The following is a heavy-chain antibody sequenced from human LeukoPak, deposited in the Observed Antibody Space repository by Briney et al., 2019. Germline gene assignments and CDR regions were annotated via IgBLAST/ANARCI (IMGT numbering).Heavy chain of an antibody. Sequence: ASVKVSFTASGYTFTSYAMNWVRQAPGQGLEWMGWINTNTGNPTYAQGFTGRFVFSLDTSVSTAYLQISSLKAEDTAVYYCARDAAYSNYYWFDPWGQGTLVTVSS. D-gene: IGHD4-11*01. CDR2: INTNTGNP. V-gene: IGHV7-4-1*02. J-gene: IGHJ5*02. CDR3: ARDAAYSNYYWFDP. CDR1: GYTFTSYA.